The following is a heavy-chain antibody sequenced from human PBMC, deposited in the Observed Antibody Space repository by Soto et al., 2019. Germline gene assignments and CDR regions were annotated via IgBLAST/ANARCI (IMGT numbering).Heavy chain of an antibody. CDR2: IFWDGDK. CDR3: AHSQADIRDYYRQFAF. D-gene: IGHD3-9*01. Sequence: QITVKESAPPLVKPTHNLTLTCTFSGFSFNRSGMSVGWIRQPPGKGLEWLALIFWDGDKGYSPSLKTRLAISKDASRSQVVLTMTDLDPVDTATYYWAHSQADIRDYYRQFAFWGQATPVTVSS. V-gene: IGHV2-5*02. CDR1: GFSFNRSGMS. J-gene: IGHJ4*02.